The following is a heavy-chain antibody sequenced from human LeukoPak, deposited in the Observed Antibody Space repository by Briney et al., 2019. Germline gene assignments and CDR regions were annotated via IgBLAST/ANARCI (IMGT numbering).Heavy chain of an antibody. CDR3: ARDEGRDGYNFEYV. CDR1: GYTFTSYG. J-gene: IGHJ4*02. V-gene: IGHV1-18*01. D-gene: IGHD5-24*01. CDR2: ISAYNGNA. Sequence: ASVKVSCKASGYTFTSYGISWVRQAPGQGLEWMGWISAYNGNANYAQKLQGRVTMTTDTSTSTAYMELRSLRSDDTAVYYCARDEGRDGYNFEYVWGQGTLVTVSS.